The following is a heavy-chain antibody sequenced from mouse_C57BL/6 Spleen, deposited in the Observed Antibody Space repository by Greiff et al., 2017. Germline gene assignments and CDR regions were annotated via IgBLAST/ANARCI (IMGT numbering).Heavy chain of an antibody. CDR2: IYPGSGST. V-gene: IGHV1-55*01. CDR3: AREGGLGLWFAY. Sequence: VQLQQPGAELVKPGASVKMSCKASGYTFTSYWITWVKQRPGQGLEWIGDIYPGSGSTNYNEKFKSKATLTVDTSSSTAYRQLSSLTSEDSAVYFCAREGGLGLWFAYWGQGTLVTVSA. D-gene: IGHD4-1*01. J-gene: IGHJ3*01. CDR1: GYTFTSYW.